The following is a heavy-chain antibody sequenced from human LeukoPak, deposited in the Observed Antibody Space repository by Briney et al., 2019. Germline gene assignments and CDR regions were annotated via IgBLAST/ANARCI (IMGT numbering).Heavy chain of an antibody. CDR3: ARAPTTPYYYYMDV. V-gene: IGHV4-61*02. CDR1: GGSISSGSYY. CDR2: IYTSGST. J-gene: IGHJ6*03. Sequence: TLSLTCTVSGGSISSGSYYWSWLRQPAGKGLEWIGRIYTSGSTNYNPSLKSRVTISVDTSKNQFSLKLSSVTAADTAVYYCARAPTTPYYYYMDVWGKGTTVTVSS. D-gene: IGHD4-11*01.